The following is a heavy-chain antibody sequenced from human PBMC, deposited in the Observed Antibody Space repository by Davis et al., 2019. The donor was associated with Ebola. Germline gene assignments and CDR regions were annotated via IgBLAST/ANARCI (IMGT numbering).Heavy chain of an antibody. CDR2: ISTSSTYI. Sequence: PGGSLRLSCAASGFTFSSYSINWVRQAPGKGLEWVSSISTSSTYIYYADSVKGRFTISRDNAKNTLFLQMNSLRADDTAVYYCARDVGGRAGYWGQGTLVTVSS. J-gene: IGHJ4*02. CDR3: ARDVGGRAGY. CDR1: GFTFSSYS. V-gene: IGHV3-21*01.